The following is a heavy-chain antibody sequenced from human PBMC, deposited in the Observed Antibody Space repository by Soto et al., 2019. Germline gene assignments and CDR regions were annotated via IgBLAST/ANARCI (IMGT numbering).Heavy chain of an antibody. CDR3: ARLGPYGSESYSFRYNWFDP. Sequence: GGSLRLSCAASGFTFNKFGMHWVRQAPGKGLEWVAVIWSDGSNKNYEDSVKGRFTISRDNSKNTVYLQMNSLRGEDTAMYYCARLGPYGSESYSFRYNWFDPWGQGTQVTVSS. V-gene: IGHV3-33*01. CDR1: GFTFNKFG. CDR2: IWSDGSNK. D-gene: IGHD3-10*01. J-gene: IGHJ5*02.